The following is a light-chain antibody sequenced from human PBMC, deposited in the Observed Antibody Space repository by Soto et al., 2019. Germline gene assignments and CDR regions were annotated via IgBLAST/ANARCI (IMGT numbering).Light chain of an antibody. J-gene: IGLJ1*01. CDR2: DVS. CDR3: ISYTSSSTPWV. V-gene: IGLV2-14*03. Sequence: QSALTQPASVSGSPGQSVTISCTGTSSDVGGYNYVSWYQHHPGKAPKLMIYDVSDRPSGVSNRFAGSKSGHTASLSISGVQAEDEAEYYCISYTSSSTPWVFGTGTQLPVL. CDR1: SSDVGGYNY.